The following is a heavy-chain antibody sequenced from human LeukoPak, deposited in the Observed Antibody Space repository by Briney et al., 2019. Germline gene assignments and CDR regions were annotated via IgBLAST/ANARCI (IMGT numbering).Heavy chain of an antibody. D-gene: IGHD3-10*01. CDR2: ISAYNGNT. J-gene: IGHJ4*02. CDR3: ARGEHQFSILLWFGEPGSLDY. CDR1: GYTFTSYG. Sequence: ASVKVSCKASGYTFTSYGISWVRQAPGQGLEWMGWISAYNGNTNYAQKLQGRVTMTTDTSTSTAYMELRSLRSDDTAVYYCARGEHQFSILLWFGEPGSLDYWGQGTLVTVSS. V-gene: IGHV1-18*01.